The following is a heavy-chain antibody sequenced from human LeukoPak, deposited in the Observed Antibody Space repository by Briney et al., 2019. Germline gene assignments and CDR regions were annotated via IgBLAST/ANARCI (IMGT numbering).Heavy chain of an antibody. Sequence: GGSLRLSCAASGFTFSSYGMHWVRQAPGKGLEWVAFIRYDGSNKYYADSVKGRFTISRDNSKNTLYLQMNSLRAEDTAVYYCAVGDYYGSGIYKPPPFDYWGQGTLVTVSS. CDR1: GFTFSSYG. D-gene: IGHD3-10*01. V-gene: IGHV3-30*02. J-gene: IGHJ4*02. CDR3: AVGDYYGSGIYKPPPFDY. CDR2: IRYDGSNK.